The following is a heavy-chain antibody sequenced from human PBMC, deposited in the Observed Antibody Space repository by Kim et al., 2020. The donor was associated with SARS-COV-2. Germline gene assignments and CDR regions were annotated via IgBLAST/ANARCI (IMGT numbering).Heavy chain of an antibody. Sequence: SETLSLTCTVSGGSISSGSYYWSWIRQPAGKGLEWIGRIYSSGSTNYNPSLKSGVTISIDTSKNQFSLKLSSVTAADTAIYYCARDSGLRPRNWGQGTLVTVSS. CDR1: GGSISSGSYY. J-gene: IGHJ4*02. CDR3: ARDSGLRPRN. D-gene: IGHD5-12*01. CDR2: IYSSGST. V-gene: IGHV4-61*02.